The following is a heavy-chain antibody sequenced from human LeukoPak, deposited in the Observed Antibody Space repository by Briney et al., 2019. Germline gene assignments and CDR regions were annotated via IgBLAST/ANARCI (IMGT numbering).Heavy chain of an antibody. Sequence: PGGSLRLSCAASGFTFSDYYMSWIRQAPGKGLEWVSYISSSGSTIYYADSVKGRFTISRDNAKNSLYLQMNSLRAEDTAVYYCARDSHYDSSGQSGAFDIWGQGTMVTVSS. CDR2: ISSSGSTI. V-gene: IGHV3-11*01. J-gene: IGHJ3*02. D-gene: IGHD3-22*01. CDR1: GFTFSDYY. CDR3: ARDSHYDSSGQSGAFDI.